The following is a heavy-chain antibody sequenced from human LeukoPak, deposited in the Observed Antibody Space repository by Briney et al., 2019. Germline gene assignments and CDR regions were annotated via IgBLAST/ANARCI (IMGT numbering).Heavy chain of an antibody. CDR1: GGSISSYY. V-gene: IGHV4-59*01. CDR3: AKDSGTMSDSSGWYVV. J-gene: IGHJ4*02. Sequence: PSETLSLTCTVSGGSISSYYWSWIRQPPGKGLEWIGYIYYSGSTNYNPSLKSRVTISVDTSKNQFSLKLSSVTAADTAVYYCAKDSGTMSDSSGWYVVWGQGTLVTVSS. CDR2: IYYSGST. D-gene: IGHD6-19*01.